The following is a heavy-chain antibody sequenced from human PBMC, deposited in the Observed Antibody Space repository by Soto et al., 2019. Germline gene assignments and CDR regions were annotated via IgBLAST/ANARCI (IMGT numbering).Heavy chain of an antibody. CDR3: XXXAPPFQH. Sequence: EVQLVESGGGLVQPGGSLRLSCAASGFILSDHYMDWVRQAPGKGLEWVGRSRNKANSYTTEYVASVKGRFTISRDESKNSLYLQMNSLRTEDXXXXXXXXXAPPFQHWGQGTLVTVSS. J-gene: IGHJ1*01. CDR2: SRNKANSYTT. D-gene: IGHD6-25*01. V-gene: IGHV3-72*01. CDR1: GFILSDHY.